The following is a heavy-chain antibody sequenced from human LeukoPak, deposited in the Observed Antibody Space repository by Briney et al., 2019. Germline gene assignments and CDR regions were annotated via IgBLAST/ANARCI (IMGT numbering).Heavy chain of an antibody. Sequence: GASVKVSCKASGYTFTGYYMHWVRQAPGQGLEWMGWINPNSGGTNYAQKFQGRVTMTRDTSISTAYMELSRLRSDDTAVYYCARDRRNRIAARSLGDTGWFDPWGQGTLVTVSS. V-gene: IGHV1-2*02. CDR1: GYTFTGYY. J-gene: IGHJ5*02. CDR2: INPNSGGT. D-gene: IGHD6-6*01. CDR3: ARDRRNRIAARSLGDTGWFDP.